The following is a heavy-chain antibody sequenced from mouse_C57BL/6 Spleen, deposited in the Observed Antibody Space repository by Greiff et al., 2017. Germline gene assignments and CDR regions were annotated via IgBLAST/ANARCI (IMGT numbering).Heavy chain of an antibody. CDR2: INPGSGGT. CDR1: GYAFTNYL. CDR3: ASLLLFAD. V-gene: IGHV1-54*01. J-gene: IGHJ3*01. Sequence: VQLQQSGAELVRPGTSVKVSCKASGYAFTNYLFEWVKQRPGQGLEWIGVINPGSGGTNYNEKFKGKATLTADSSSSTAYMRLSSLTSEDSAVYFCASLLLFADWGQGTLVTVSA. D-gene: IGHD1-1*01.